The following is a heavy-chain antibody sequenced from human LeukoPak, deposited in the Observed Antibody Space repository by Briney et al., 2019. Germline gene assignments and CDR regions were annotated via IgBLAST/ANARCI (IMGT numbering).Heavy chain of an antibody. CDR3: ASHSGGYAY. V-gene: IGHV4-30-4*07. CDR1: GGSISSGAYS. D-gene: IGHD2-8*01. CDR2: FYYSGGT. Sequence: SETLSLTCAVSGGSISSGAYSWSWLRQPPGKGLEWIGYFYYSGGTYYNPSLKSRVTISVDTSKIQFSLKLSSVTAADTAVYYCASHSGGYAYWGQGTLVTVSS. J-gene: IGHJ4*02.